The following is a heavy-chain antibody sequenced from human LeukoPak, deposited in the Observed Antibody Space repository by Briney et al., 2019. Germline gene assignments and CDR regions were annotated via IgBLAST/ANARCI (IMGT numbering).Heavy chain of an antibody. CDR1: RGTFSSYA. CDR3: ARDLDYGDDNHFDY. V-gene: IGHV1-69*06. D-gene: IGHD4-17*01. CDR2: IIPIFGTA. J-gene: IGHJ4*02. Sequence: GASVKVSCKASRGTFSSYAISWVRQAPGQGLEWMGGIIPIFGTANYAQKFQGRVTITADKSTSTAYMELSSLRSEDTAVYDCARDLDYGDDNHFDYWGQGTLVTVSS.